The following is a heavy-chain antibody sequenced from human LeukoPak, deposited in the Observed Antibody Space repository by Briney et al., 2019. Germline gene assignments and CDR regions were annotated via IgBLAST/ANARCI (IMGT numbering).Heavy chain of an antibody. V-gene: IGHV4-34*01. D-gene: IGHD3-3*01. CDR1: GGSISSYY. CDR2: INHSGST. CDR3: ARGSRKVLDFWSGYYFDDY. J-gene: IGHJ4*02. Sequence: SETLSLTCTVSGGSISSYYWSWIRQPPGKGLEWIGEINHSGSTNYNPSLKSRVTISVDTSKNQFSLKLSSVTAADTAVYYCARGSRKVLDFWSGYYFDDYWGQGTLVTVSS.